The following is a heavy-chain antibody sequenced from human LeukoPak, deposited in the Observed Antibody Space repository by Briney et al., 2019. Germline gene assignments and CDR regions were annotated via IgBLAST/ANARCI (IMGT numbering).Heavy chain of an antibody. V-gene: IGHV3-23*01. D-gene: IGHD3-22*01. CDR1: GFTFSTYG. CDR2: ISGSGGNT. Sequence: GGSLRLSCVASGFTFSTYGMTWVRQAPGKGLEWVSAISGSGGNTYYADSVKGRFTISRDNSKNTLYLQMNSLRAEDTAVYYCARDDSSGFGDAFDIWGQGTMVTVSS. CDR3: ARDDSSGFGDAFDI. J-gene: IGHJ3*02.